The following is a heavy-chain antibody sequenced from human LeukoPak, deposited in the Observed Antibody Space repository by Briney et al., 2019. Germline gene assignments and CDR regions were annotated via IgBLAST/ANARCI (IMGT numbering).Heavy chain of an antibody. Sequence: ASVKVSCKASGYTFTSYYMHWVRQAPGQGLEWMGIINPSGGSTSYAQKFQGRVTMTRDTSTSTVYMELSSLRSEDTAVYYCAXGHFWSGYYIYSLDYWGQGTLVTVSS. CDR1: GYTFTSYY. CDR3: AXGHFWSGYYIYSLDY. CDR2: INPSGGST. D-gene: IGHD3-3*02. J-gene: IGHJ4*02. V-gene: IGHV1-46*01.